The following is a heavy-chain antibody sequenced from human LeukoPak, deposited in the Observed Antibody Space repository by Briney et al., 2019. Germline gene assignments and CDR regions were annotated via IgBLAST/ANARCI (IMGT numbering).Heavy chain of an antibody. Sequence: PGGSLRLSCAASGFSFNSFPMTWVRQAPGKGLEWVASISGSGGNTYYSDSVKGRFTISRDNSKNTLYLQMNSLRAEDTAVYYCAKAGGPARGYIDYWGQGTLVTVSS. CDR1: GFSFNSFP. D-gene: IGHD3-16*01. J-gene: IGHJ4*02. V-gene: IGHV3-23*01. CDR2: ISGSGGNT. CDR3: AKAGGPARGYIDY.